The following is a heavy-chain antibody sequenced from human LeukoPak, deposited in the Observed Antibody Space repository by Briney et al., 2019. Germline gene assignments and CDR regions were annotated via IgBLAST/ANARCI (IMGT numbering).Heavy chain of an antibody. CDR3: ARDWQYQLLPS. J-gene: IGHJ4*02. V-gene: IGHV3-7*03. CDR1: GFTFSSYA. Sequence: GGSLRLSCAASGFTFSSYAMSWVRQAPGKGLEWVANIKQDGSEKYYVDSVKGRFTISRDNAKNSLYLQMNSLRAEDTAVYYCARDWQYQLLPSWGQGTLVTVSS. D-gene: IGHD2-2*01. CDR2: IKQDGSEK.